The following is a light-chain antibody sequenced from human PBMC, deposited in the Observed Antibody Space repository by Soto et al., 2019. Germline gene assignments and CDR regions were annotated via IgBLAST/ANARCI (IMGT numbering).Light chain of an antibody. Sequence: EFVLTQSPGTLSLSPGERATLSCRASQSVSSNFLAWYQQKPGQAPRLLIYGASSRATGIPDRFSGSGSGTDFTLTISRLEPEDFAVYYCQQYGSSPVTFGQGTKVDIK. CDR1: QSVSSNF. V-gene: IGKV3-20*01. CDR3: QQYGSSPVT. CDR2: GAS. J-gene: IGKJ1*01.